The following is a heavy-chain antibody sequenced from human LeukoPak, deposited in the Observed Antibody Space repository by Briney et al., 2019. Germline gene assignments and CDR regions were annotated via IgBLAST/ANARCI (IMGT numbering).Heavy chain of an antibody. V-gene: IGHV4-4*02. Sequence: PSGTLSLTCAVSGGSISSKNWRNWVRQPPGKGLEWIGEIYHSGTTNYNPSLKSRVTISVDKSKNQFSLKLSSVTAADTAVYYCARDTRGSYGSGSYGYWGQGTLVTVSS. J-gene: IGHJ4*02. CDR2: IYHSGTT. CDR3: ARDTRGSYGSGSYGY. CDR1: GGSISSKNW. D-gene: IGHD3-10*01.